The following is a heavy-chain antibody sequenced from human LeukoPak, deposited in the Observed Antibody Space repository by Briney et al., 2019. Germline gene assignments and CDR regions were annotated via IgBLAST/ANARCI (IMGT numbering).Heavy chain of an antibody. V-gene: IGHV3-21*01. D-gene: IGHD6-13*01. J-gene: IGHJ4*02. CDR2: ISSSSSYI. Sequence: GSLRLSCAASGFTFSSYSMNWVRQAPGRGLEWVSSISSSSSYIYYADSVKGRFTISRDNAKNSLYLQMNSLRAEDTAVYYCARDRKIAAAGTPYWGQGTLVTVSS. CDR3: ARDRKIAAAGTPY. CDR1: GFTFSSYS.